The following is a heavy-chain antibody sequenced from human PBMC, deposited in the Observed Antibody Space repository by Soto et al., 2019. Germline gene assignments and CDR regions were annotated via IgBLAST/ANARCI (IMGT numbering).Heavy chain of an antibody. CDR3: ARMGLHVGELSRNWFDP. CDR1: GGSITSANYY. D-gene: IGHD3-16*02. V-gene: IGHV4-31*03. Sequence: QVQLQESGPGLVKPSQTLSLSCSISGGSITSANYYRTWIRLFPGKGLEWIGYIYSSGTTHYNPSLKSRATISLDTSNNQFSLEVKSATAADTAVYYCARMGLHVGELSRNWFDPWGQGSLVTVSS. J-gene: IGHJ5*02. CDR2: IYSSGTT.